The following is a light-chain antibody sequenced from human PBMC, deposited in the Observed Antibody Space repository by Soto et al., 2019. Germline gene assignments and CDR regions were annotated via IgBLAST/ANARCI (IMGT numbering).Light chain of an antibody. V-gene: IGLV1-44*01. Sequence: VLTQPPSASGTPGQKVTISCSGSSSNIGRNTVNWYQQLPGTAPKLLIYSNNQRPSGVPDRFSGSKSGTSASLAISGLQSEDEADCYCAAWDDSLNGVVFGGGTKLTVL. J-gene: IGLJ2*01. CDR3: AAWDDSLNGVV. CDR2: SNN. CDR1: SSNIGRNT.